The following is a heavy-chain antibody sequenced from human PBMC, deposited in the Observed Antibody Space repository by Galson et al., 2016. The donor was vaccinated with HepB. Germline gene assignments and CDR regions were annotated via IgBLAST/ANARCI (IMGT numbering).Heavy chain of an antibody. V-gene: IGHV3-74*03. CDR3: ARVSVAAAAIETLTHYYYYGLDV. D-gene: IGHD6-25*01. J-gene: IGHJ6*04. CDR2: ITRDGKTT. CDR1: GLTFSTYW. Sequence: SLRLSCAASGLTFSTYWMHWVRHAPGKGLVWVGRITRDGKTTMYADSVRARFTISRDNAENTLYLQMNNRRAEDTAVYFCARVSVAAAAIETLTHYYYYGLDVWGKGTAVTVSS.